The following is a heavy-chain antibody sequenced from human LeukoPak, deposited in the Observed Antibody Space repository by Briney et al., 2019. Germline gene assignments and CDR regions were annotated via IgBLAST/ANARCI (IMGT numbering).Heavy chain of an antibody. J-gene: IGHJ3*02. Sequence: ASVKVSCKASGGTFSSYAISWVRQAPGQGLEWMGGIIPIFGTANYAQKFQGRVTMTRDTSTSTLYMEMSSLRSEDTAVYYCARGVGATFDAFDIWGQGTMVTVSS. CDR2: IIPIFGTA. CDR1: GGTFSSYA. CDR3: ARGVGATFDAFDI. D-gene: IGHD1-26*01. V-gene: IGHV1-69*05.